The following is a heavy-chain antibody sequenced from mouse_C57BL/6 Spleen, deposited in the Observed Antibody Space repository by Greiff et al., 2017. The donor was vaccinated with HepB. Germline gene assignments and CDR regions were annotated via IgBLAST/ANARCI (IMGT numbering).Heavy chain of an antibody. D-gene: IGHD1-1*01. V-gene: IGHV1-72*01. CDR2: IDPNSGGT. Sequence: VKLQQPGAELVKPGASVKLSCKASGYTFTSYWMHWVKQRPGRGLEWLGRIDPNSGGTKYNEKFKSKATLTVDKPSSTAYMQLSSLTSEDSAVYYCARGFITTVVAFDYWGQGTTLTVSS. CDR3: ARGFITTVVAFDY. CDR1: GYTFTSYW. J-gene: IGHJ2*01.